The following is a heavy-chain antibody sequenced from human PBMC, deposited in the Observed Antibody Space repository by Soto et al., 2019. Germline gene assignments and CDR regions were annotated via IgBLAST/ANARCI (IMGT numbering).Heavy chain of an antibody. Sequence: GGSLRLSCAASGFTFSSYWMSWVRQAPGKGLEWVANIKQDGSEKYYVDSVKGRFTISRDNAKNSLYLQMNSLRAEDTAVYYCARAPAAGAVAGRIRDYWGQGTLVTVSS. CDR2: IKQDGSEK. CDR1: GFTFSSYW. D-gene: IGHD6-19*01. CDR3: ARAPAAGAVAGRIRDY. V-gene: IGHV3-7*01. J-gene: IGHJ4*02.